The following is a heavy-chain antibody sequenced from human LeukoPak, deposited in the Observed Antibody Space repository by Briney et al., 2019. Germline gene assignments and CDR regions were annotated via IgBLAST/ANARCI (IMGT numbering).Heavy chain of an antibody. Sequence: GGSLRLSCAASGFTFSSYAMSWVRQAPGKGLEWVSAISGSGGSTYYADSVKGRFTISRDNSKNTLYLQMNSLRAEDTAVYYCAKDIRYRGQEYSSRWYAAFDIWGQGTMVTVSS. CDR3: AKDIRYRGQEYSSRWYAAFDI. CDR1: GFTFSSYA. V-gene: IGHV3-23*01. J-gene: IGHJ3*02. D-gene: IGHD6-13*01. CDR2: ISGSGGST.